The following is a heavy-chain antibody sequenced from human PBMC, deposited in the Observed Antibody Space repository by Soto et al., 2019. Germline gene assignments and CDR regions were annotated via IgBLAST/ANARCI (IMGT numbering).Heavy chain of an antibody. V-gene: IGHV3-23*01. J-gene: IGHJ3*02. D-gene: IGHD3-10*01. CDR3: AKDWMVRGVIKVDAFDI. CDR1: GFTFSSYA. CDR2: ISGSGGST. Sequence: GGSLRLSCAASGFTFSSYAMSWVRQAPGKGLEWVSAISGSGGSTYYADSVKGRFTISRDNSKNTLYLQMNSLRAEDTAVYYCAKDWMVRGVIKVDAFDIWGQGTMVTVSS.